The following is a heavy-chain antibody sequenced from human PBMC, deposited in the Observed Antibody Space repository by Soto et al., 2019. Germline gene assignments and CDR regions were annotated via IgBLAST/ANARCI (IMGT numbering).Heavy chain of an antibody. V-gene: IGHV1-69*13. CDR3: ARQFDSDTTGYYYAY. Sequence: SVKVSCKASGGTFSRNTISWLRQAPGQGLEWMGGIMPIFGSANYAQKFQGRVTITADENTRTAYMELSRLRSEDTAVYYCARQFDSDTTGYYYAYWGQGTLVTSPQ. J-gene: IGHJ4*02. CDR1: GGTFSRNT. D-gene: IGHD3-22*01. CDR2: IMPIFGSA.